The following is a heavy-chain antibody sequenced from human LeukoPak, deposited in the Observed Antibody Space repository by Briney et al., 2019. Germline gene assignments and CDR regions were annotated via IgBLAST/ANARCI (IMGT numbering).Heavy chain of an antibody. CDR3: ARHRVIEGDYYYYMDV. J-gene: IGHJ6*03. Sequence: SVKVSFKASGVTVSSYAFSWVRQAPGQGLEWMGGIIPVFGTANYAQKFQGRVTITTDESTSTAYMDLSRLRSEDTAVYYCARHRVIEGDYYYYMDVWGKGTTVTVSS. CDR1: GVTVSSYA. CDR2: IIPVFGTA. V-gene: IGHV1-69*05.